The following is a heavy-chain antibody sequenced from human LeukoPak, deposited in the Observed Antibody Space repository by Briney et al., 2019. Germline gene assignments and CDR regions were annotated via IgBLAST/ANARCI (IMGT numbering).Heavy chain of an antibody. D-gene: IGHD4-23*01. CDR3: ARDPCGNYDFAAYLYYMDV. V-gene: IGHV3-48*01. CDR2: ISTASSTW. J-gene: IGHJ6*03. Sequence: GQSLRLSCAASGFTFSRYSMNWVRQAPGKGLEWLSYISTASSTWYYADSVRGRFTISRDNAKNTLYLQMNSLIAEDTAVYYCARDPCGNYDFAAYLYYMDVWGKGTTVTVSS. CDR1: GFTFSRYS.